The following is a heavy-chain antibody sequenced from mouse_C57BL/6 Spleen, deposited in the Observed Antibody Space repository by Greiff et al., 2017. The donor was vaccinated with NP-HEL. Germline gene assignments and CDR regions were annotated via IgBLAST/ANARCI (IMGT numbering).Heavy chain of an antibody. CDR3: ASGGYSPAYYAMDY. Sequence: QVQLQQPGAELVKPGASVKLSCKASGYTFTSYWMHWVKQRPGQGLEWIGMIHPNSGSTNYNEKFKSKATLTVDKSSSTAYMQLSSLTSEDSAVYYCASGGYSPAYYAMDYWGQGTSVTVSS. J-gene: IGHJ4*01. CDR1: GYTFTSYW. D-gene: IGHD2-12*01. V-gene: IGHV1-64*01. CDR2: IHPNSGST.